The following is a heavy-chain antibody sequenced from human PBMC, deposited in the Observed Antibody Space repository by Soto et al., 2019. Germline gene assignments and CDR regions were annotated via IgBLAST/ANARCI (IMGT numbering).Heavy chain of an antibody. CDR3: AHDSHGGPTYFDL. CDR2: IYFSGST. D-gene: IGHD4-17*01. V-gene: IGHV4-30-4*01. J-gene: IGHJ4*02. CDR1: GGSLSSGNFF. Sequence: ASEALSLTCTGSGGSLSSGNFFRGWIRQPPGKGLEGIGYIYFSGSTSYSPSLKSRLTISLNTSNNQFSLKLTSVTAADTAVYYCAHDSHGGPTYFDLWGQGALVTVSS.